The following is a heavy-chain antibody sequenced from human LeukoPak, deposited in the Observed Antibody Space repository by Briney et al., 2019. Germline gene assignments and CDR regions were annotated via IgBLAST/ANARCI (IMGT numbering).Heavy chain of an antibody. Sequence: SETLSLTCTASGGSISSYYWSWIRQPPGKGLEGIGYIYTSGSTNYNDSLKSRVTISVDTSKNQFSLKLSSVTAADTAVYYCARLSHTAMVGYDYYYMDVWGKGTTVTVSS. D-gene: IGHD5-18*01. CDR2: IYTSGST. V-gene: IGHV4-4*09. J-gene: IGHJ6*03. CDR3: ARLSHTAMVGYDYYYMDV. CDR1: GGSISSYY.